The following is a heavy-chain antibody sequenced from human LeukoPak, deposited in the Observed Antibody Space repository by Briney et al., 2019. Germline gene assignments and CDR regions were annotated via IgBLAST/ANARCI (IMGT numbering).Heavy chain of an antibody. Sequence: ASVKVSCKASGYTFTSYGISWVRQAPGQGLEWMGWISAYNGNTNYAQKLQGRVTMTTDTSTSTAYMELKSLRSDDTAVYYCAKDSSGWYSVYWGQGTLVTVSS. CDR3: AKDSSGWYSVY. CDR2: ISAYNGNT. V-gene: IGHV1-18*01. D-gene: IGHD6-19*01. CDR1: GYTFTSYG. J-gene: IGHJ4*02.